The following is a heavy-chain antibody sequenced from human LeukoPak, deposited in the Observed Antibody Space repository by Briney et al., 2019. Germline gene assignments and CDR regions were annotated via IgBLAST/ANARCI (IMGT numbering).Heavy chain of an antibody. D-gene: IGHD6-25*01. Sequence: GGSLRLSCAASGFTFSNAWMSWVRQAPGKGLEWVGRIKSKTDGGTTDYAAPVKGRFTISRDDSKNTQYLQMNSLKTEDTAVYYCTTRPSYSSGWRPFDYWGQGTLVTVSS. CDR1: GFTFSNAW. V-gene: IGHV3-15*01. CDR3: TTRPSYSSGWRPFDY. J-gene: IGHJ4*02. CDR2: IKSKTDGGTT.